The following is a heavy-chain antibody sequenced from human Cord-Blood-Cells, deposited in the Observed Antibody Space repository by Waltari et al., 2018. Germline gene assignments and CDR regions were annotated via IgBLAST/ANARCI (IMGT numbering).Heavy chain of an antibody. J-gene: IGHJ3*02. Sequence: QVQLQQWGAGLLKPSETLSLTCAVYGGSFSGYYWSWIRQPPGKGLEWIGEIHHSGSTNYNPSLTSRVTISVDTSKNQVSLKLSSVTAADTAVYYCAREVVVAATPVGAFDIWGQGTMVTVSS. D-gene: IGHD2-15*01. CDR2: IHHSGST. V-gene: IGHV4-34*01. CDR1: GGSFSGYY. CDR3: AREVVVAATPVGAFDI.